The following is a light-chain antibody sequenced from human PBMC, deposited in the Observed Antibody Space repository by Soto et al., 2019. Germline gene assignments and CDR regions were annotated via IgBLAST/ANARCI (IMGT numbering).Light chain of an antibody. CDR3: QQYDEYPLT. CDR1: QNIRSW. Sequence: DIQMTQSPSTLSASVGDRVTITCRASQNIRSWLAWYQQRPGKVPNLLIWDTSKLQSGVPSRFGGSGSGTEYTLTIASLQRDDFATYWCQQYDEYPLTFGGGTKVE. CDR2: DTS. V-gene: IGKV1-5*01. J-gene: IGKJ4*01.